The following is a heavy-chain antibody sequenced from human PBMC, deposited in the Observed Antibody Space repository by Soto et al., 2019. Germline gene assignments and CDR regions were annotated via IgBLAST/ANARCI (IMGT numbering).Heavy chain of an antibody. J-gene: IGHJ5*02. Sequence: SETLSLTCTVSGGSISRSSYSWAWIRQPPGKGLEWIGTLYYSGNTYYNPSLKSRVTISVDTSKNQFSLKLSSVTAADTAVYYCATGQGGSYNWFDPWGQGTLVTVSS. CDR3: ATGQGGSYNWFDP. CDR2: LYYSGNT. D-gene: IGHD2-15*01. V-gene: IGHV4-39*01. CDR1: GGSISRSSYS.